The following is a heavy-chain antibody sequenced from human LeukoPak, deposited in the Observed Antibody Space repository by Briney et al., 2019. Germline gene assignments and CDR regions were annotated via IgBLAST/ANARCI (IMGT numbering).Heavy chain of an antibody. D-gene: IGHD1-26*01. Sequence: SETLSLTCTVSGGSIYSHYWSWIRQSPGKELEWIGYMYYSGSTDSGTPNYNPSLKSRVTISVDPSKNQFSLKLSSVTAADTAVYYCARGKERIVGATTFDYWGQGTLVTVSS. CDR3: ARGKERIVGATTFDY. J-gene: IGHJ4*02. CDR2: MYYSGST. CDR1: GGSIYSHY. V-gene: IGHV4-59*08.